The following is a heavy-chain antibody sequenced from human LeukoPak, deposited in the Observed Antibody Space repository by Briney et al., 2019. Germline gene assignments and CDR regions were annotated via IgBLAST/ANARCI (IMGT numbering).Heavy chain of an antibody. CDR2: ISSSGWRT. Sequence: PGGSLRLSCAASGFTVSSNYMSWVRQAPGKGLEWVSAISSSGWRTYYADSVKGRFTISRDNSKYTLYLQMSSLRAEDTALYYCAKPVGGGLEPDYWGQGTLVTVHS. D-gene: IGHD1-26*01. J-gene: IGHJ4*02. V-gene: IGHV3-23*01. CDR3: AKPVGGGLEPDY. CDR1: GFTVSSNY.